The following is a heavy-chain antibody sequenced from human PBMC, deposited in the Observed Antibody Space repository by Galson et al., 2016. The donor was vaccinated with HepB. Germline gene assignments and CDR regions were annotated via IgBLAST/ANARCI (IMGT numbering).Heavy chain of an antibody. CDR2: INAGKGNT. D-gene: IGHD2-15*01. Sequence: SVKVSCKASGYTFTSYAMHWVRQAPGQRLEWMGWINAGKGNTKYSQKFQGRVTMTRDTSISTAYMELSRLRSDDTAVYYCARDGCSGGSCYDYWGQGTLVTVSS. V-gene: IGHV1-3*01. CDR1: GYTFTSYA. J-gene: IGHJ4*02. CDR3: ARDGCSGGSCYDY.